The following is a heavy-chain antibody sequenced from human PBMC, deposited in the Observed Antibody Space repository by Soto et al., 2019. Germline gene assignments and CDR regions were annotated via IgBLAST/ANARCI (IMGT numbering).Heavy chain of an antibody. J-gene: IGHJ4*02. Sequence: PGGSLRLSCAASGFTFSSYAMSWVRQAPGKGLEWVSVISGSDDSTYYADSVKGRFTISRDNSKNTLYLQMNSLRAADTAVYYCARYSAVSGTYYFDYWGQGTLVTVSS. CDR1: GFTFSSYA. D-gene: IGHD6-13*01. CDR3: ARYSAVSGTYYFDY. V-gene: IGHV3-23*01. CDR2: ISGSDDST.